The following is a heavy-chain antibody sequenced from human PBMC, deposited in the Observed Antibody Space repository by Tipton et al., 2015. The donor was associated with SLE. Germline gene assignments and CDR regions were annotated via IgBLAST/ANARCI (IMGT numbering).Heavy chain of an antibody. CDR1: GGSFSGYY. D-gene: IGHD3-22*01. CDR2: IYYSGST. V-gene: IGHV4-34*09. CDR3: ARDVPRLDYYDSSGYPI. J-gene: IGHJ4*02. Sequence: TLSLTCAVYGGSFSGYYWSWIRQPPGKGLEWIGYIYYSGSTYYNPSLKSRVTISVDTSKNQFSLKLSSVTAADTAVYYCARDVPRLDYYDSSGYPIWGQGTLVTVSS.